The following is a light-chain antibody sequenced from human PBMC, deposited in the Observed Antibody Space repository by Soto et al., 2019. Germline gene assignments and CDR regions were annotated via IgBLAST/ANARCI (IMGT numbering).Light chain of an antibody. J-gene: IGKJ2*01. CDR3: QQAYTFPYT. CDR1: QSISSW. V-gene: IGKV1-12*01. Sequence: DIQMTQSPSSVSASVGDRATITCRASQSISSWLAWYQQKPGKAPKLLISAASSWPSGIPSRFSGSGSGTDFTLTISSLQPEDFALYYCQQAYTFPYTFGQGTRLEIK. CDR2: AAS.